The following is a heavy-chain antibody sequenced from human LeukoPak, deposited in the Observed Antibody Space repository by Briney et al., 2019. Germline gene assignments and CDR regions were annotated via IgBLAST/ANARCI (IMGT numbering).Heavy chain of an antibody. CDR2: IYYSGST. J-gene: IGHJ6*02. D-gene: IGHD6-6*01. Sequence: PSQTLSLTCTVSGGSISSGGYYWRWIRQHPGKGLEWIRYIYYSGSTYYNPSLKSRVTISVDRSKNQFSLKLSSVTAADTAVYYCARGRDSSSSWGVYYYYGMDVWGQGTTVTVSS. CDR3: ARGRDSSSSWGVYYYYGMDV. CDR1: GGSISSGGYY. V-gene: IGHV4-31*03.